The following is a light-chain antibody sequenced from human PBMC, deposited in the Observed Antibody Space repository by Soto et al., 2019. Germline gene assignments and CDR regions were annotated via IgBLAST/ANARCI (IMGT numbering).Light chain of an antibody. CDR3: QQYNNWGT. V-gene: IGKV3-15*01. CDR2: GAS. Sequence: EIVMTQSPATLSVSPGERATLSCRASQSVSSNLAWYQQTAGQAPRLLIYGASTRATGIPARFSGSGSGTEFTLTISSLQSEDFAVYYCQQYNNWGTFGHGTKVEIK. J-gene: IGKJ1*01. CDR1: QSVSSN.